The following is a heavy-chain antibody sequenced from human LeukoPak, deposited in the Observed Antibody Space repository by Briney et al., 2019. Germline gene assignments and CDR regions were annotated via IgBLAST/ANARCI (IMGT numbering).Heavy chain of an antibody. CDR3: ASVPGGSGPLDY. D-gene: IGHD2-15*01. CDR1: GGTFSSYA. Sequence: SVKVSCKASGGTFSSYAISWMRQAPGQGLEWMGGIIPIFGTANYAQKFQGRVTITADESTSTAYMELSSLRSEDTAVYYCASVPGGSGPLDYWGQGTLVTVSS. V-gene: IGHV1-69*01. CDR2: IIPIFGTA. J-gene: IGHJ4*02.